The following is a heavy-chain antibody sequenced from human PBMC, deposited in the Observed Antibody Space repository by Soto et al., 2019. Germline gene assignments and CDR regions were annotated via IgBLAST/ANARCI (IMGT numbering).Heavy chain of an antibody. D-gene: IGHD3-10*01. Sequence: GGSLRLSCTASGFTFGDYAMSWVRQAPGKGLEWVGFIRSKAYGGTTEYAASVKGRFTISRDDSKSIAYLQMNSLKTEDTAVYYCTSGVPPYYGMDVWGQGTTVTVSS. J-gene: IGHJ6*02. CDR3: TSGVPPYYGMDV. CDR2: IRSKAYGGTT. CDR1: GFTFGDYA. V-gene: IGHV3-49*04.